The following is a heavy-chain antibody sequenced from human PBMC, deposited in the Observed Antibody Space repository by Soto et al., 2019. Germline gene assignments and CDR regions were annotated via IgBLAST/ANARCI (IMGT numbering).Heavy chain of an antibody. CDR3: ARGFSLTGTTRFHFDY. D-gene: IGHD1-7*01. J-gene: IGHJ4*02. CDR2: IYYSGST. Sequence: SETLSLTCTFSGGSISSGGYYWSWIRQHPGKGLEWIGYIYYSGSTYYNPSLKSRVTISVDTSKNQFSLKLSSVTAADTAVYYCARGFSLTGTTRFHFDYWGQGTLVTVSS. V-gene: IGHV4-31*03. CDR1: GGSISSGGYY.